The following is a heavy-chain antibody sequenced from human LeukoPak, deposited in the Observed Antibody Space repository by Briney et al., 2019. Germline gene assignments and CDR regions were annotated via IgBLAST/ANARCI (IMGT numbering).Heavy chain of an antibody. CDR1: GYSISSGYY. Sequence: PSETLSLTCTVSGYSISSGYYWSWIRQPPGKGLEWIGEINHSGSTNYNPSLKSRVTISVDTSKNQFSLKLSSVTAADTAVYYCARLRSSWSRYFDYWGQGTLVTVSS. V-gene: IGHV4-38-2*02. J-gene: IGHJ4*02. CDR3: ARLRSSWSRYFDY. D-gene: IGHD6-13*01. CDR2: INHSGST.